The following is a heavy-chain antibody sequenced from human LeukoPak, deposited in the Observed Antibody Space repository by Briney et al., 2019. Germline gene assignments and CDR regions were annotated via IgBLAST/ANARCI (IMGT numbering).Heavy chain of an antibody. D-gene: IGHD6-19*01. V-gene: IGHV3-66*01. CDR3: ARDSSGPLH. CDR1: GFTVSNNY. J-gene: IGHJ4*02. CDR2: IYSSGGT. Sequence: GGSQRLSCAASGFTVSNNYMSWVRQAPGKGLEWVSVIYSSGGTYYADSVKGRFTISRDNSKNTLYLQMNSLRAEDTAVYYCARDSSGPLHWGQGTLVTVSS.